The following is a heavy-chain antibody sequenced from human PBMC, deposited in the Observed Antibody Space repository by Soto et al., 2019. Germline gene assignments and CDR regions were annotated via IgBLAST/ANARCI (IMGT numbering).Heavy chain of an antibody. CDR3: ARVTSYSNYGGYYYGMDV. J-gene: IGHJ6*02. D-gene: IGHD4-4*01. CDR2: ISSSSSTI. Sequence: GGSLRLSCAASGFTFSSYSMNWVRQAPGKGLEWVSYISSSSSTIYYADSVKGRFTISRDNAKNSLYLQMNSLRDEDTAVYYCARVTSYSNYGGYYYGMDVWGQGTTVTVSS. CDR1: GFTFSSYS. V-gene: IGHV3-48*02.